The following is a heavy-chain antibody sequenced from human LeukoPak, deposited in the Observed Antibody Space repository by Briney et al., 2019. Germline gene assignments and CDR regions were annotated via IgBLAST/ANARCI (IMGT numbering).Heavy chain of an antibody. CDR2: MNPNSGNT. D-gene: IGHD5-24*01. Sequence: GPSVKVSCKASGYTFTSYDINWVRQATGQGLEWMGWMNPNSGNTGYAQKFQGRVTMTRNTSISTAYMELSSLRSEDTAVYYCARGGDGYNPYYYYYYGMDVWGQGTTVTVSS. CDR1: GYTFTSYD. CDR3: ARGGDGYNPYYYYYYGMDV. J-gene: IGHJ6*02. V-gene: IGHV1-8*01.